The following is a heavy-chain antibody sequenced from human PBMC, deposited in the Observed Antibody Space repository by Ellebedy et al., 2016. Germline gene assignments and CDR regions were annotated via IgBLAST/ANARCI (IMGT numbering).Heavy chain of an antibody. Sequence: GGSLRLSCAASGFIVSSNYMSWVRQAPGKGLEWVSVIYAGGSTFYADSVKGRFTISRDNSKNTLYLQMNSLRAEDTAMYYCAKDLGRVVTAIGNYFDYWGQGTLVTVSS. CDR1: GFIVSSNY. CDR3: AKDLGRVVTAIGNYFDY. CDR2: IYAGGST. V-gene: IGHV3-66*01. J-gene: IGHJ4*02. D-gene: IGHD2-21*02.